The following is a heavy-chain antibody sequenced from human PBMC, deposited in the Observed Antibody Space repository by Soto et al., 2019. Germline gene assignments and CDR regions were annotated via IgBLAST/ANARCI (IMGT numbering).Heavy chain of an antibody. Sequence: QVRLVESGGGVVQPGRSLRLSCAASGFTFSSYGMHWVRQAPGKGLEWVAVIWYDGSNKYYADSVKGRFTISRDNSKNTLYLQMNSLRAEDTAVYYCARDTRRIAAAGPGGLDYWGQGTLVTVSS. D-gene: IGHD6-13*01. J-gene: IGHJ4*02. CDR1: GFTFSSYG. V-gene: IGHV3-33*01. CDR2: IWYDGSNK. CDR3: ARDTRRIAAAGPGGLDY.